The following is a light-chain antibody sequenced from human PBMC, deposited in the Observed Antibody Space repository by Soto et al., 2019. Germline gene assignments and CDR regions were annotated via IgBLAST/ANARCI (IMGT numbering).Light chain of an antibody. CDR2: LGS. J-gene: IGKJ4*02. Sequence: EIVMTQSPLSLPVTPGEPASLSCRSSQSLLHSNGYNYLDWFLQKPGQSPQLLIYLGSNRASGVPDRFSGSGSGTNFTLKISRVEAEEVGVYYCLQALQSPRTFGRGTKVDIK. CDR3: LQALQSPRT. V-gene: IGKV2-28*01. CDR1: QSLLHSNGYNY.